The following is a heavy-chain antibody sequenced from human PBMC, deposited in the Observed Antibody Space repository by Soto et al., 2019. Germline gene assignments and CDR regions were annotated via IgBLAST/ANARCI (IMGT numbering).Heavy chain of an antibody. Sequence: QLQLQESGPGLVKPSETLSLTCTVSGGSITTSFYWGWVRQPPGKGLEWIGSIYYSGSTYYNSSVRSRVTMSLDTPQGHFSLNLGAVNAPDTALYFCARLGGSLYDGFTGSYTKFWDLDLWGRGTLVTVSS. J-gene: IGHJ2*01. CDR1: GGSITTSFY. CDR2: IYYSGST. D-gene: IGHD3-9*01. V-gene: IGHV4-39*02. CDR3: ARLGGSLYDGFTGSYTKFWDLDL.